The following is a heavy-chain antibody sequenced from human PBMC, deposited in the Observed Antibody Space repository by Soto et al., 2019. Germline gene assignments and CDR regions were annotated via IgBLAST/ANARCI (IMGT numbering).Heavy chain of an antibody. V-gene: IGHV1-18*01. J-gene: IGHJ6*03. D-gene: IGHD6-19*01. Sequence: QDPLLQSGAEVKKPGASVTVSCKASGYSFTNYGITWARQAPGQGLEWMGWISAFNGNTHYAQKLQGRVTMTTDASTSTAYMELRSLRSDDTAVYYCARDRGVAPPVAGNTHYYYFMDVWGKGTTVTVSS. CDR3: ARDRGVAPPVAGNTHYYYFMDV. CDR2: ISAFNGNT. CDR1: GYSFTNYG.